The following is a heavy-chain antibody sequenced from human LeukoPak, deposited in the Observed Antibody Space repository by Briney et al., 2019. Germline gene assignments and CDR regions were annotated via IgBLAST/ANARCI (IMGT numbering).Heavy chain of an antibody. CDR2: IKSKTDGGTT. CDR1: GFTFSNAW. Sequence: GGSLRLSCAASGFTFSNAWMSWVRQAPGKGLEWVGRIKSKTDGGTTDYAAPVKGRFTISRDDSKDTLYLQMNSLKTEDTAVYYCTTEPVGDYYYGMDVWGKGTTVTVSS. J-gene: IGHJ6*04. V-gene: IGHV3-15*01. CDR3: TTEPVGDYYYGMDV. D-gene: IGHD2-2*01.